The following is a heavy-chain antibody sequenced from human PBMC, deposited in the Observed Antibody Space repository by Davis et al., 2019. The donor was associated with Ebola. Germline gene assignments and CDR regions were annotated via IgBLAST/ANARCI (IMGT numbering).Heavy chain of an antibody. D-gene: IGHD2-2*01. CDR1: GGSISSYY. V-gene: IGHV4-4*07. CDR2: IYTSGST. Sequence: ESLKISCTVSGGSISSYYWSWIRQPAGKGLEWIGRIYTSGSTNYNPSLKSRVTMSVDTSKNQFSLKLSSVTAADTAVYYCARGVVVVPAAYGYYYYYMDVWGKGTTVTVSS. CDR3: ARGVVVVPAAYGYYYYYMDV. J-gene: IGHJ6*03.